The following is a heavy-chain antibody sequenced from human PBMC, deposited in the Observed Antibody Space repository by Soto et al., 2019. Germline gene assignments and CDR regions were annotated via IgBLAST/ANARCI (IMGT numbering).Heavy chain of an antibody. CDR2: INHSGST. J-gene: IGHJ6*02. CDR3: ARVGTYYDFWSGQRYYYYGMDV. D-gene: IGHD3-3*01. Sequence: LSLTCAVYGGSFSGYYWSWIRQPPGKGLEWIGEINHSGSTNYNPSLKSRVTISVDTSKNQFSLKLSSVTAADTAVYYCARVGTYYDFWSGQRYYYYGMDVWGQGTTVTVSS. CDR1: GGSFSGYY. V-gene: IGHV4-34*01.